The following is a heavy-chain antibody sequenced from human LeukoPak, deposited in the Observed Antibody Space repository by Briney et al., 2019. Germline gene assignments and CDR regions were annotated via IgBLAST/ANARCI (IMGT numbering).Heavy chain of an antibody. CDR3: ARASPVYGSGSPYFDY. CDR1: GFTFSSYG. D-gene: IGHD3-10*01. CDR2: IWYDGSNK. Sequence: PGGSLRLSCAASGFTFSSYGMHWVRQAPGKGLEWVAVIWYDGSNKYYADSVKGRLTISRDNSKNTLYLQMNSLRAEDTAVYYCARASPVYGSGSPYFDYWGQGTLVTVSS. J-gene: IGHJ4*02. V-gene: IGHV3-33*01.